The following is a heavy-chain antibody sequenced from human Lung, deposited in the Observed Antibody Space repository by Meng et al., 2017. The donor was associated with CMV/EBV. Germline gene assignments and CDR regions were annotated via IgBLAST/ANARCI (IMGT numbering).Heavy chain of an antibody. V-gene: IGHV7-4-1*02. CDR1: GYTFTTYG. D-gene: IGHD6-25*01. CDR3: ARDSKAADY. Sequence: GQLVQSGLELKKPGAPVRISCKASGYTFTTYGMNWVRQAPGQGLEWMGWINTNTGKPTYAQGLTGRFVFSLDTSVSTAYLQISSLKAEDTAVYYCARDSKAADYWGQGTLVTVSS. CDR2: INTNTGKP. J-gene: IGHJ4*02.